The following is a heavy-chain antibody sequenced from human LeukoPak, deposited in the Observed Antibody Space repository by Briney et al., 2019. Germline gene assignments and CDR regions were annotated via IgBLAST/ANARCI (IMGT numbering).Heavy chain of an antibody. CDR1: GFTFDDYA. Sequence: GGSLRLSCAASGFTFDDYAMHWVRQAPGKGLEWVSGIRWNSGSIGYADSVKGRFTISRDNAKNSLYLQMNSLRAEDTALYYCAKARVDFWSGWGAFDIWGQGTMVTVSS. V-gene: IGHV3-9*01. CDR3: AKARVDFWSGWGAFDI. J-gene: IGHJ3*02. CDR2: IRWNSGSI. D-gene: IGHD3-3*01.